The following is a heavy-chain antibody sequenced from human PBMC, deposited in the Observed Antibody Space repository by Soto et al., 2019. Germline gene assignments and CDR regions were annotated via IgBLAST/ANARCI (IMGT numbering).Heavy chain of an antibody. V-gene: IGHV2-5*02. J-gene: IGHJ4*02. CDR1: GFSLSTSGVG. Sequence: QITLKESGPTLVKPTQTLTLTCTFSGFSLSTSGVGVGWIRQPPGKALEWLALIYWDDDKRYSPSLKSRLTLTKDTSKKQVVLTMTNMDPVDTATYYGARRRTYCGGNCYSGFDYWGQGTLVTVSS. D-gene: IGHD2-21*02. CDR2: IYWDDDK. CDR3: ARRRTYCGGNCYSGFDY.